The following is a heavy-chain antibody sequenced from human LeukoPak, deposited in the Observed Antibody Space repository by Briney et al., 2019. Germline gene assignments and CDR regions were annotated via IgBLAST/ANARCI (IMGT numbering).Heavy chain of an antibody. CDR3: TRGWTADY. Sequence: GGSLRLSCAASGFTFSSYGMHWVRQAPGRGLVWVSRINSDGSTTTYVDSVEGRFTISRDNAKNTLYLEMNSLRAEDTAVYYCTRGWTADYWGQGTLVTVSS. CDR2: INSDGSTT. V-gene: IGHV3-74*01. J-gene: IGHJ4*02. D-gene: IGHD3/OR15-3a*01. CDR1: GFTFSSYG.